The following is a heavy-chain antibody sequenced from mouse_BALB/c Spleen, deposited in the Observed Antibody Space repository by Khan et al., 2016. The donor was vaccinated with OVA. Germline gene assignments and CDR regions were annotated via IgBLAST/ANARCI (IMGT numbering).Heavy chain of an antibody. CDR1: GYTFTSYW. D-gene: IGHD2-14*01. CDR3: TRGEYDGDY. Sequence: LQQSGSELVRPGASVKLSCKASGYTFTSYWMHWVKQRPGQGLEWIGNIYPGSGSTNYDEKFKSKATLTVDTYSSTAYMQLSSLTSEDSAVYYCTRGEYDGDYWGQGPTLTVSS. CDR2: IYPGSGST. J-gene: IGHJ2*01. V-gene: IGHV1S22*01.